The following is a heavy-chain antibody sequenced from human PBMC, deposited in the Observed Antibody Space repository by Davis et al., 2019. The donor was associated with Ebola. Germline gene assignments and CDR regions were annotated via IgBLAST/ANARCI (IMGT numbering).Heavy chain of an antibody. Sequence: ASSKVSCKASAYTFCSYAMHWVRSAPGQRLEWLGWFNAGNGKTKYSQKFQGRVTITRDTSARTAYMELSSLRSEDTAVYYCARFLATARIFDYWGQGTLVTVSS. V-gene: IGHV1-3*01. CDR3: ARFLATARIFDY. D-gene: IGHD6-6*01. CDR2: FNAGNGKT. CDR1: AYTFCSYA. J-gene: IGHJ4*02.